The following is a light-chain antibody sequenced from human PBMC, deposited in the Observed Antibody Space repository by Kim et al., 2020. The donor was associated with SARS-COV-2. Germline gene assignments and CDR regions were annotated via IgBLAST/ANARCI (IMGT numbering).Light chain of an antibody. CDR2: WAS. V-gene: IGKV4-1*01. CDR1: QSVLYSSNNKNY. J-gene: IGKJ3*01. CDR3: QQYYSTSFT. Sequence: DIVMTQSPDSLAVSLGERATINCKSSQSVLYSSNNKNYLAWYQQKPGQPPKLLIYWASTRESGVRDRFSGSGSGTDFTLTISSLQAEDVAVYYCQQYYSTSFTFGPGTKVDIK.